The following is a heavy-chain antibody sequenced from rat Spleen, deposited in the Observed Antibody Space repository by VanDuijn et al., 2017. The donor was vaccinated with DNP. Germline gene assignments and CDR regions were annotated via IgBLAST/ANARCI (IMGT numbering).Heavy chain of an antibody. D-gene: IGHD1-2*01. CDR2: INSAGSA. V-gene: IGHV3-3*01. Sequence: EVQLQESGPGLVKPSQSLSLTCSVTGYSITSSYRWNWIRKFPGNKLEWMGYINSAGSANYNPSLKSRISITRDTSKNQFFLQVNSVTTAYTALLYRARLMTMAAISYAMDAWGQGTSVTVSS. CDR3: ARLMTMAAISYAMDA. J-gene: IGHJ4*01. CDR1: GYSITSSYR.